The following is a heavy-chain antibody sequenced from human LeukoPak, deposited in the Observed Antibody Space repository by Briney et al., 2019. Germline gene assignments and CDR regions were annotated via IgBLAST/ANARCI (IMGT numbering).Heavy chain of an antibody. Sequence: PSETLSLTCAVSGYSISSGNYWGRIRQPPGKGLEWIGSIYHTGSTYYNPSLKSRVTISVDTSKNQFSLRLNSVTAADTAVYYCARDKAPLGPAQYNWFDPWSQGTLVTVSS. J-gene: IGHJ5*02. CDR1: GYSISSGNY. CDR3: ARDKAPLGPAQYNWFDP. D-gene: IGHD5-24*01. CDR2: IYHTGST. V-gene: IGHV4-38-2*02.